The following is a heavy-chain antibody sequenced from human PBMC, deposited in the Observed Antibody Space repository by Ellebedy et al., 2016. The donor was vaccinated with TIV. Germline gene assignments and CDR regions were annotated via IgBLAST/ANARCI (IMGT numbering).Heavy chain of an antibody. CDR1: GFTVSSNY. CDR3: ARDQWLGRAYYFDS. D-gene: IGHD6-19*01. Sequence: GGSLRLSCAASGFTVSSNYMSWVRQAPGKGLEWVSVIYSGGSTYYADSVKGRFTISRHNSKNTLYLQMNSLRAEDTAVYYCARDQWLGRAYYFDSWGQGTLVTVSS. CDR2: IYSGGST. V-gene: IGHV3-53*01. J-gene: IGHJ4*02.